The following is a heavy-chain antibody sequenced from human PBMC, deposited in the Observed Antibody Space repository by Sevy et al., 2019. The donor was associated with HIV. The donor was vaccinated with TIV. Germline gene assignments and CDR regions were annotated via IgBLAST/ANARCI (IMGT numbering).Heavy chain of an antibody. J-gene: IGHJ3*02. CDR3: ARAIYGDYTDAFDI. D-gene: IGHD4-17*01. CDR1: GFTFSSYW. V-gene: IGHV3-7*03. CDR2: IKQDGSEK. Sequence: GGSLRLSCAASGFTFSSYWMSWVHQAPGKGLEWVANIKQDGSEKYYVDSVKGRFTISRDNAKNSLYLQMNSLRAEDTAVYYCARAIYGDYTDAFDIWGQGTMVTVS.